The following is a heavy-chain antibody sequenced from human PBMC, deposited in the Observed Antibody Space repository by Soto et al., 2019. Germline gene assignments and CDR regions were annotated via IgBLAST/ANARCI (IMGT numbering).Heavy chain of an antibody. CDR3: ARLGKYYQSLDT. Sequence: SETLSLTCTVSGGSISSYYWSWIRHPPGKGLEWIGYIYYSGSTTYNPSLKSRVTISLETSKSQFSLRLSSVTAADTAVYYCARLGKYYQSLDTWGPGTLVTVSS. CDR1: GGSISSYY. V-gene: IGHV4-59*08. CDR2: IYYSGST. J-gene: IGHJ5*01. D-gene: IGHD1-26*01.